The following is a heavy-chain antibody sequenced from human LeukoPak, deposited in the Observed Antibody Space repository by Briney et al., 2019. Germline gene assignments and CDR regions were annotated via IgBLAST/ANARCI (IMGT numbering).Heavy chain of an antibody. CDR1: GFTVSSNY. J-gene: IGHJ4*02. CDR2: IYSGGNT. CDR3: ARAWRYGGNIDY. Sequence: GGSLRLSCAASGFTVSSNYMSWVRQAPGKGLEWVSVIYSGGNTYYADSVKGRSTISRDNSKNTLYLQMNSLRAEDTAVYYCARAWRYGGNIDYWGQGTLVTVSS. D-gene: IGHD4-23*01. V-gene: IGHV3-53*01.